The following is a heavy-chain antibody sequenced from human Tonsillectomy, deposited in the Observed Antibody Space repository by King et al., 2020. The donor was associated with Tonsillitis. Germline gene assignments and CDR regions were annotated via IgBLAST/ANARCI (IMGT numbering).Heavy chain of an antibody. D-gene: IGHD5/OR15-5a*01. CDR3: ARDIYLNWFDP. V-gene: IGHV4-31*03. CDR2: IYYSGST. J-gene: IGHJ5*02. CDR1: GRSISSGAYY. Sequence: VQLQESGPGLVKPSQTLSLTCTVSGRSISSGAYYWSWIRQHPGKGLGWIGYIYYSGSTSYNPSPKSRVTISIDTSKSQFSLKLSSVTAADTAVYYCARDIYLNWFDPWGQGTLVTVSS.